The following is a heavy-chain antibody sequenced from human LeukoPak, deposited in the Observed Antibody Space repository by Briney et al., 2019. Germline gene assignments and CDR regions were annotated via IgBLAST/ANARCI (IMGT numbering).Heavy chain of an antibody. CDR1: GFTFSSYS. V-gene: IGHV3-21*06. D-gene: IGHD5/OR15-5a*01. Sequence: GGSLRLSCAASGFTFSSYSMNWVRQAPGKGLEWVSSINNVRSHIYYADSVRGRFTISRDNANNVLYLQMNSLRAEDTAAYYCARDPTYYLRYGYFDSWGQGTLVTVSS. J-gene: IGHJ4*02. CDR3: ARDPTYYLRYGYFDS. CDR2: INNVRSHI.